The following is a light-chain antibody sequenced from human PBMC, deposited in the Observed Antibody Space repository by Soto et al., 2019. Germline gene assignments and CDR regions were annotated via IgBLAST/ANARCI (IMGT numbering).Light chain of an antibody. CDR3: QQYNNWLYT. V-gene: IGKV3D-15*01. CDR2: GAS. Sequence: EIVMTQSPATLSVSPGERATLSCRASQSVSSNLAWYQQKPGQAPRLLIYGASNRATGIPARFSGSGSGTEFTLTISSLQSEDFAVYYCQQYNNWLYTFGPGTKLEIK. CDR1: QSVSSN. J-gene: IGKJ2*01.